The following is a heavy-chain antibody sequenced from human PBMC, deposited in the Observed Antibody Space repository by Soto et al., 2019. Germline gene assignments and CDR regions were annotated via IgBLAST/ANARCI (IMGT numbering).Heavy chain of an antibody. CDR1: GGSISSYY. J-gene: IGHJ3*02. CDR3: AREGLRLSGGAFDI. D-gene: IGHD5-12*01. CDR2: IYTSGST. V-gene: IGHV4-4*07. Sequence: PSETLSLTCTVSGGSISSYYWSWIRQPAGKGLEWIGRIYTSGSTNSNPSLKSRVTMSVDTSKNQFSLKLSSVTAADTAVYYCAREGLRLSGGAFDIWGQGTMVTVSS.